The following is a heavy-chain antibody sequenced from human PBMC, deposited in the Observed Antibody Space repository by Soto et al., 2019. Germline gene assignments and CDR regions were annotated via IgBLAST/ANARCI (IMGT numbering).Heavy chain of an antibody. CDR2: IYYSGST. D-gene: IGHD3-3*01. Sequence: TLSLTCTVSGGSISSGGYYWSWIRQHPGKGLEWIGYIYYSGSTYYNPSLKSRVTISVDTSKNQFSLKLSSVTAADTAVYYCARDRGFWSGYYTRTYGMDVWGQGTTVTVSS. CDR1: GGSISSGGYY. CDR3: ARDRGFWSGYYTRTYGMDV. V-gene: IGHV4-31*03. J-gene: IGHJ6*02.